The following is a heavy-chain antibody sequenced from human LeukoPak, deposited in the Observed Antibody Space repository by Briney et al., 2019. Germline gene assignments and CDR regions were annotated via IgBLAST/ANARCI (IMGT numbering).Heavy chain of an antibody. V-gene: IGHV3-48*01. D-gene: IGHD3-9*01. J-gene: IGHJ4*02. CDR1: GFPFSSYS. CDR2: ISDSSATI. CDR3: ARGPLTGDERLDY. Sequence: PGGSLRLSCAASGFPFSSYSMNWVRQGPGKGLEWVSYISDSSATIYYADSVKGRFTISRDNAKNSQYLHLNSLRPEDTAVYYCARGPLTGDERLDYWGPGTLVTASS.